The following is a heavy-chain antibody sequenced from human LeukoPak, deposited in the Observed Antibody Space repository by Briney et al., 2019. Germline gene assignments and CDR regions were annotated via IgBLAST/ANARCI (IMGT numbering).Heavy chain of an antibody. V-gene: IGHV4-4*07. Sequence: PSETLSLTCPVSAGSIRSYYWSWIRQPAGKGLEWIGRIYTSGSTNYNPSLKRRVTMSVDTSKNQFSLKLSSVTAADTAVYYCARDLGYYYGSGSRSGNWFDPWGQGTLVTVSS. D-gene: IGHD3-10*01. J-gene: IGHJ5*02. CDR2: IYTSGST. CDR1: AGSIRSYY. CDR3: ARDLGYYYGSGSRSGNWFDP.